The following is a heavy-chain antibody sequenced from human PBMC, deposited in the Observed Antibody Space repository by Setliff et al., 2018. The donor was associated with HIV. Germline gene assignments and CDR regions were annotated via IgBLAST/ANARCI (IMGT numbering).Heavy chain of an antibody. D-gene: IGHD2-21*02. V-gene: IGHV4-59*08. CDR3: ARLLQGGNYAFDI. J-gene: IGHJ3*02. CDR1: GGSIVRYY. Sequence: SETLSLTCTVSGGSIVRYYWTWIRQPPGKGLEWIGYIYYSGSTNYNPSLKSRVIISVDTSKMPFSLKLRSVTAADTAMYYCARLLQGGNYAFDIWGQGTMVTVSS. CDR2: IYYSGST.